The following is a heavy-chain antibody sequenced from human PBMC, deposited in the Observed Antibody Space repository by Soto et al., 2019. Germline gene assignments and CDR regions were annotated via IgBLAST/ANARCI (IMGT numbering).Heavy chain of an antibody. CDR1: GFTFSSYA. CDR3: AGAGVVTYLQYYFDY. J-gene: IGHJ4*02. CDR2: ISYDGSNK. V-gene: IGHV3-30-3*01. Sequence: GGSLRLSCAASGFTFSSYAMHWVRQAPGKGLEWVAVISYDGSNKYYADSVKGRFTISRDNSKNTLYLQMNSLRAEDTAVYYCAGAGVVTYLQYYFDYWGQGTLVTVSS. D-gene: IGHD3-3*01.